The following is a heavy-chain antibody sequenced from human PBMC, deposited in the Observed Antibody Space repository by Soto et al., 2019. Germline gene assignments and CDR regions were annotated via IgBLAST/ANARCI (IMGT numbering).Heavy chain of an antibody. D-gene: IGHD2-15*01. CDR2: ISAYNGNT. Sequence: ASVKVSCKASGYTFTSYGIGWVRQAPGQGLEWMGWISAYNGNTNYAQKLQGRVTMTTDTSTSTAYMELRSLRSDDTAGYYCARESWDCSGGSCYPYGDYDYWGQGTLVTVSS. CDR1: GYTFTSYG. CDR3: ARESWDCSGGSCYPYGDYDY. V-gene: IGHV1-18*01. J-gene: IGHJ4*02.